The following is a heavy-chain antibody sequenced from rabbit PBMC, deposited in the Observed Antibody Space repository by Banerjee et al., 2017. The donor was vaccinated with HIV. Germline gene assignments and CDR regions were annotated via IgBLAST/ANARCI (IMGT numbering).Heavy chain of an antibody. D-gene: IGHD4-2*01. Sequence: QSLEESGGDLVKPGASLTLTCTASGIDFSSYYWLCWVRQAPGKGLEWIACIGAASTYYATWAKGRFTISKTSSTTVTLQMTSLTAADTATYFCARDAGYAGSNLWGQGTLVTVS. CDR2: IGAAST. J-gene: IGHJ4*01. CDR3: ARDAGYAGSNL. V-gene: IGHV1S40*01. CDR1: GIDFSSYYW.